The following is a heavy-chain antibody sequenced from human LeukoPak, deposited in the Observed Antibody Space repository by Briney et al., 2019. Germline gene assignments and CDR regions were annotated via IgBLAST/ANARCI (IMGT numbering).Heavy chain of an antibody. CDR2: IYYSGST. J-gene: IGHJ6*03. CDR3: ARAAGATSYYYYYHMDV. Sequence: SETLSLTCTVSGGSISNYYWSWIRQPPGKELEWIGYIYYSGSTNYNPSLKSRVTISVDTSKNQFSLNLNSVTAADTAVYYCARAAGATSYYYYYHMDVGGKGTTVTVSS. V-gene: IGHV4-59*08. CDR1: GGSISNYY. D-gene: IGHD1-26*01.